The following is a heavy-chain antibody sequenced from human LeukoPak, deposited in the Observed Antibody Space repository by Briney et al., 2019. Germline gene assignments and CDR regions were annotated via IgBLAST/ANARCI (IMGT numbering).Heavy chain of an antibody. CDR3: AKDLDIYMTWTAFRGVFHV. J-gene: IGHJ3*01. CDR2: ISWGSGFI. CDR1: GFTFYDLP. Sequence: ARSLSLYCAASGFTFYDLPLHWVRPAQGKGLEGVAGISWGSGFIGYADSVRGRFIISRDNAKNSLYLQMDDHKNEGTAWYECAKDLDIYMTWTAFRGVFHVWGEETVVTVS. V-gene: IGHV3-9*01. D-gene: IGHD2-2*03.